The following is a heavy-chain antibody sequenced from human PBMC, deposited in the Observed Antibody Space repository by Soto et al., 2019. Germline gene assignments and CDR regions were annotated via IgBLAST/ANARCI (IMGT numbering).Heavy chain of an antibody. CDR2: INPNSGGT. D-gene: IGHD2-2*01. V-gene: IGHV1-2*04. CDR1: GYSFTTYY. Sequence: GASVKVSCKASGYSFTTYYIHWVRQAPGQGLEWMGWINPNSGGTNYAQKFQGWVTMTRDTSISTAYMELSRLRSDDTAVYYCAREATEDIVLVPGPDYYYGMDVWGQGTTVTVSS. J-gene: IGHJ6*02. CDR3: AREATEDIVLVPGPDYYYGMDV.